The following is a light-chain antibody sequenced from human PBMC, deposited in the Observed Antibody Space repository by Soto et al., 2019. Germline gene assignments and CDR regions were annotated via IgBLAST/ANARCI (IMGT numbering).Light chain of an antibody. V-gene: IGLV2-14*03. CDR1: SSDVGYYNY. Sequence: QSALTQPASVSGSPGQSITISCTGTSSDVGYYNYVSWYQHHPGKAPKLMIYDVSYRPSGVSYRFSGSKSGNTASLTISGXXAGDEADYYCTSYTDRSPVVFGGGTKLTVL. CDR2: DVS. CDR3: TSYTDRSPVV. J-gene: IGLJ2*01.